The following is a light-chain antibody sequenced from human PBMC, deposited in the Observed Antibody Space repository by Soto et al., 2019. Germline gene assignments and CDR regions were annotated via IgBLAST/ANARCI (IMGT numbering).Light chain of an antibody. V-gene: IGLV1-40*01. CDR1: SSNIGAGYD. Sequence: QSVLTQPPSVSGAPGQRVTISCTGSSSNIGAGYDVHWYQQLPGTAPKLLIYGNSNRPSGVPDRFSGSKSGTSASLAITGLQAEDEADYYCQSYDSGLSGVVFGGGTKLIVL. J-gene: IGLJ2*01. CDR2: GNS. CDR3: QSYDSGLSGVV.